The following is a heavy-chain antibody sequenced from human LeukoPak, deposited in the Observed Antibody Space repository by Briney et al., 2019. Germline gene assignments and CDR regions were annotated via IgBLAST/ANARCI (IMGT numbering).Heavy chain of an antibody. J-gene: IGHJ4*02. CDR3: ARGTGIAVAGPNEY. V-gene: IGHV3-20*04. CDR2: INWNGGST. CDR1: GFTFDDYG. Sequence: GGSLRLSCAASGFTFDDYGMSWVRQAPGKGLEWVSGINWNGGSTGYADSVKGRFTISRDNAKNSLYLQMNSLRAEDTALYYCARGTGIAVAGPNEYWGQGTLVTVSS. D-gene: IGHD6-19*01.